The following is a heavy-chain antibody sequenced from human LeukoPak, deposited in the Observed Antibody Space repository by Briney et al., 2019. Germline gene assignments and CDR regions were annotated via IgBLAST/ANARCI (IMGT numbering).Heavy chain of an antibody. CDR2: ISYDGSNK. CDR1: GFTFSSYG. CDR3: VKDSFLDISFGGPLTP. D-gene: IGHD3-16*01. Sequence: GGSLRLSCAASGFTFSSYGMHWVRQAPGKGLEWVAVISYDGSNKYYADSVKGRFTISRDNSKNTLYLQMNSLRAEDTAVYYCVKDSFLDISFGGPLTPWGQGTLVTVSS. V-gene: IGHV3-30*18. J-gene: IGHJ5*02.